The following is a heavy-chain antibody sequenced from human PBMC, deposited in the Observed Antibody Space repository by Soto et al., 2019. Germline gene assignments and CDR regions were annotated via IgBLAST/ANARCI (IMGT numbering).Heavy chain of an antibody. CDR3: AKDRAGYCSGGSCSIIDY. CDR1: GFTFSSYG. Sequence: GGSLRLSCAASGFTFSSYGMHWVRQAPGKGLEWVAVISYDGSNKYYADSVKGRFTISRDNSKNTLYLQMNSLRAEDTAVYYCAKDRAGYCSGGSCSIIDYWGQGTLVTVSS. CDR2: ISYDGSNK. V-gene: IGHV3-30*18. J-gene: IGHJ4*02. D-gene: IGHD2-15*01.